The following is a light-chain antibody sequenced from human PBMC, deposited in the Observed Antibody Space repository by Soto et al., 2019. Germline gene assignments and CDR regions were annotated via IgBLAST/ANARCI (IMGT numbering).Light chain of an antibody. CDR3: QQDNIYSAE. J-gene: IGKJ1*01. V-gene: IGKV1-5*03. CDR1: QSVSTY. Sequence: LQMIYSASSRSAYAVYGVTINCRASQSVSTYVSWYQQKPGKAPKLLIYKASTLKSGVPSRFSGSGSGTEFTLTISSLQPDDFATYYCQQDNIYSAEFGQGTIVDIK. CDR2: KAS.